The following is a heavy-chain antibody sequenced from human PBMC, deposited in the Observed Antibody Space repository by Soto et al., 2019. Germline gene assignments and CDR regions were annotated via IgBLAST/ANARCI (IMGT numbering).Heavy chain of an antibody. Sequence: PGGSLRLSCAASGFNFSSYAMSWVRQAPGRGLEWVSVVSRSGNTTYYAESVKGRFTISRDNSKNTLYLLMGSLRAEDSAKYYCAKSPRGVIAYFDYWGQGALVTVSS. D-gene: IGHD3-10*01. CDR3: AKSPRGVIAYFDY. CDR2: VSRSGNTT. V-gene: IGHV3-23*01. CDR1: GFNFSSYA. J-gene: IGHJ4*02.